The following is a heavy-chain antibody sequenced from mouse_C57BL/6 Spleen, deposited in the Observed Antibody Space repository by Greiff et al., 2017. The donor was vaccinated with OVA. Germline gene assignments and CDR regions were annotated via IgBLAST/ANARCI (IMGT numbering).Heavy chain of an antibody. CDR3: VRESYAMDY. V-gene: IGHV10-1*01. CDR1: GFRFNTYS. CDR2: IRSKSNNYTT. J-gene: IGHJ4*01. Sequence: EVQLVESGGGLVQPKASLKISCTASGFRFNTYSMNWVRQAPGKGLEWVARIRSKSNNYTTYYDESVKDRFTISRDDSESMLYLQMNNLNTEDTAMYYCVRESYAMDYWGQGTSVTVSS.